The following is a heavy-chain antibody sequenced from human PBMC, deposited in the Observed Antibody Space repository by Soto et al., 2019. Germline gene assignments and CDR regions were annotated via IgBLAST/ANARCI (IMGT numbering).Heavy chain of an antibody. J-gene: IGHJ4*02. Sequence: SETLSLTCTVSGGSISSSSYYWGWIRQPPGKGLEWIGSIYYSGSTYYNPSLKSRVTISVDTSKNQFSLKLSSVTAADTAVYYCARGVIFGDFDYWGQGTLVTVSS. D-gene: IGHD3-3*01. CDR3: ARGVIFGDFDY. V-gene: IGHV4-39*07. CDR1: GGSISSSSYY. CDR2: IYYSGST.